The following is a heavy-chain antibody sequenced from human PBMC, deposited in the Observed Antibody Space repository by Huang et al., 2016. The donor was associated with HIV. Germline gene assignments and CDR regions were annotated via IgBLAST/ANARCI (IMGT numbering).Heavy chain of an antibody. CDR1: GGSFTGNY. D-gene: IGHD3-3*01. CDR3: TRQWTILEWLLGLDV. J-gene: IGHJ6*02. V-gene: IGHV4-34*02. Sequence: QMQLQQRGAGLLKPSETLSLTCGVSGGSFTGNYLTWIRQAPGKGLGLIGEVNDSGATNYNPSLNGRVTISLDKSNRELSLNLRSVTAAETAVYYCTRQWTILEWLLGLDVWGQGTTVSVSS. CDR2: VNDSGAT.